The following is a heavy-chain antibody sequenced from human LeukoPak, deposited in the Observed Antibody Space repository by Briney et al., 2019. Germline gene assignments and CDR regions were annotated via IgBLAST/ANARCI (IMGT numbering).Heavy chain of an antibody. CDR3: ARDLAVAATDFDY. J-gene: IGHJ4*02. CDR1: GFTFSSYS. D-gene: IGHD2-15*01. CDR2: ISSSSSYI. Sequence: GGSLRLSCAASGFTFSSYSMNWVRQAPGKGLEWVSSISSSSSYIYYADSVKGRFTISRDNAKNLLYLQMNSLRAEDTAVYYCARDLAVAATDFDYWGQGTLVTVSS. V-gene: IGHV3-21*01.